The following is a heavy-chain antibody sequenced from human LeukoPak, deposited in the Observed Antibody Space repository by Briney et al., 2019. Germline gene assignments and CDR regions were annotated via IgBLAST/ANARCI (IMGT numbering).Heavy chain of an antibody. Sequence: PGGSLRLSCAASGFTFSSYPMSWVRQAPGKGLEWVSAISGSGGSTYYADSVKGRFTISRDNSKNTLYLQMNSLRAEDTAVYYCARGSSRYFDYWGQGTLVTVSS. CDR2: ISGSGGST. CDR1: GFTFSSYP. J-gene: IGHJ4*02. V-gene: IGHV3-23*01. D-gene: IGHD3-10*01. CDR3: ARGSSRYFDY.